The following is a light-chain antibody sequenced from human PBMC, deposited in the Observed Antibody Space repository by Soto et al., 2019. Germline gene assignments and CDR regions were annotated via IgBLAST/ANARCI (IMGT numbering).Light chain of an antibody. Sequence: DIQMTQSPSAMSASVGDRVTITCRASQAISHYLAWFHQRPGKVPKRLIYGASTLESGIPSRFSGSGSGTEFTLTISSLQPEDFGTYYCLQHNTYLLSFGGGTKVDIK. CDR3: LQHNTYLLS. CDR1: QAISHY. CDR2: GAS. V-gene: IGKV1-17*03. J-gene: IGKJ4*01.